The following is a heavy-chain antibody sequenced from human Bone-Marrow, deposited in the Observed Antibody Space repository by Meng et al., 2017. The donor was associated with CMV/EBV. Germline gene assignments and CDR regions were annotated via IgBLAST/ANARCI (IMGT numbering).Heavy chain of an antibody. Sequence: ASVKVSCKASGYTFTSYDINWVRQATGQGLEWMGWMNPNSGNTGYAQKFQGRVTMTRDTSTSTVYMELSSLRSEDTAVYYCARGFYSGYDYLDAFDIWGQGTMVTVSS. V-gene: IGHV1-8*01. D-gene: IGHD5-12*01. CDR1: GYTFTSYD. J-gene: IGHJ3*02. CDR3: ARGFYSGYDYLDAFDI. CDR2: MNPNSGNT.